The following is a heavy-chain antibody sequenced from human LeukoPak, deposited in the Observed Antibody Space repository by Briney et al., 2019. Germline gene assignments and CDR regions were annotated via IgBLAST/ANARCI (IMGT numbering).Heavy chain of an antibody. J-gene: IGHJ4*02. CDR3: ARFMVRGVIITTYYFDY. V-gene: IGHV3-66*01. D-gene: IGHD3-10*01. CDR1: GFTVSSNY. CDR2: IYSGGST. Sequence: GGSLRLSCAAPGFTVSSNYMSWVRQAPGKGLEWVSVIYSGGSTYYADSVKGRFTISRDNSKNTLYLQMNSLRAEDTAVYYCARFMVRGVIITTYYFDYWGQGTLVTVSS.